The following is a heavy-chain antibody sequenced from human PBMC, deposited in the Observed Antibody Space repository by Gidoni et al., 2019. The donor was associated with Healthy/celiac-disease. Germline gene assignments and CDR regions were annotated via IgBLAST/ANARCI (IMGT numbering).Heavy chain of an antibody. D-gene: IGHD2-15*01. V-gene: IGHV1-46*03. CDR3: ARVCSGGSCYYYGMDV. CDR2: INPSGGST. J-gene: IGHJ6*02. CDR1: GYTFTSYY. Sequence: QVQLVQSGAEVKKPGASVKVSCKASGYTFTSYYMHWVRQAPGPGLEWMGIINPSGGSTSYAQKFQVRVTMTRDTSTSTVYMELSSLRSEDTAVYYCARVCSGGSCYYYGMDVWGQGTTVTVSS.